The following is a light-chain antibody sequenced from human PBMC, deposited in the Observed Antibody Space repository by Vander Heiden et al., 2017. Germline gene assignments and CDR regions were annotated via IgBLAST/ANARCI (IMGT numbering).Light chain of an antibody. CDR2: QDS. J-gene: IGLJ2*01. CDR3: QAWDSSSVV. Sequence: SYELTQPPSVSVSPGQTASITCSGDKLGDKYACWYQQKPGQSPVLVIYQDSKRPSGIPERFSGSNSGNTATLTISGTQAMDEADYYCQAWDSSSVVFGRGTKLTGL. V-gene: IGLV3-1*01. CDR1: KLGDKY.